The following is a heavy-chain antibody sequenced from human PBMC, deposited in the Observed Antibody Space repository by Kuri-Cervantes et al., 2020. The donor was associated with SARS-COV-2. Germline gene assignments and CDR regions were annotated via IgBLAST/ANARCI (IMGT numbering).Heavy chain of an antibody. CDR3: ARDTGYCGGDCSAFDI. CDR1: GGSTSSSNW. J-gene: IGHJ3*02. D-gene: IGHD2-21*02. Sequence: SETLSLTCAVSGGSTSSSNWWSWVRQPPGKGLEWIGEIYHSGSTNYNPSLKSRVTISVDKSKNQFSLKLSSVTAADTAVYYCARDTGYCGGDCSAFDIWGQGTMVTVSS. CDR2: IYHSGST. V-gene: IGHV4-4*02.